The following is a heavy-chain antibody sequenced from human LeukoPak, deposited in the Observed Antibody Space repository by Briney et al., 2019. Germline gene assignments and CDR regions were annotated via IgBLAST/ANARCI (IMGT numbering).Heavy chain of an antibody. D-gene: IGHD2-2*01. CDR1: GGTFSSYA. Sequence: PWASVKVSCKASGGTFSSYAISWVRQAPGQGLEWMGRIIPILGIANYAQKFQGRVTITADKSTSTAYMELSSLRSEDTAVYYCARISTPIVVVPAAMNCYYGMDVWGQGTTVTVSS. J-gene: IGHJ6*02. CDR3: ARISTPIVVVPAAMNCYYGMDV. CDR2: IIPILGIA. V-gene: IGHV1-69*04.